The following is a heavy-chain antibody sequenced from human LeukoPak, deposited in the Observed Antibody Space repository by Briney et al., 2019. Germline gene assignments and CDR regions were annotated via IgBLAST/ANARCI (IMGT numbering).Heavy chain of an antibody. V-gene: IGHV3-23*01. D-gene: IGHD2-2*01. CDR1: GFTFSAYA. J-gene: IGHJ4*02. CDR2: ISGSGGST. Sequence: PGGSLRLSCSASGFTFSAYAMSWVRQAPGKGLEWVSAISGSGGSTYYADSVKGRFTISRDNSKNTLYLQMNSLRAEDTAVYYCAKHPSSTSCLDYWGQGTLVTVSS. CDR3: AKHPSSTSCLDY.